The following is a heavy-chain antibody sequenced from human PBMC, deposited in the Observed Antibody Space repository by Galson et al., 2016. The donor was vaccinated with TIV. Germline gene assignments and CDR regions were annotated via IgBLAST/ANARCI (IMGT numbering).Heavy chain of an antibody. CDR3: ARGTWSTDSWSGYAFYALDV. Sequence: LSLTCAVSGYSISRGYYWGWIRQSPGKGLEWIGSVYQSGKTYYNPSLKSRVAISADTSKNQFSLNLNSVTAADTAVYYCARGTWSTDSWSGYAFYALDVWGQGTTVTVSS. V-gene: IGHV4-38-2*01. CDR1: GYSISRGYY. D-gene: IGHD3-3*01. CDR2: VYQSGKT. J-gene: IGHJ6*02.